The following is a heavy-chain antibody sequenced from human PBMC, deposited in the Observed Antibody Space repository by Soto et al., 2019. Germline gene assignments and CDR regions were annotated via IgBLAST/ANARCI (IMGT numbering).Heavy chain of an antibody. D-gene: IGHD3-16*01. J-gene: IGHJ6*02. CDR3: VMVDNYVTPTPQDV. Sequence: QVQLVQSGDEVKKPGASVKVSCKASGYIFVNYGIAWVRQAPGRGLEWMGWISPYTGNTHSATKVQGRLTMXTXTXXSTAYMDLGSLTSDDTAVYYCVMVDNYVTPTPQDVWGQGTTVTVSS. V-gene: IGHV1-18*01. CDR2: ISPYTGNT. CDR1: GYIFVNYG.